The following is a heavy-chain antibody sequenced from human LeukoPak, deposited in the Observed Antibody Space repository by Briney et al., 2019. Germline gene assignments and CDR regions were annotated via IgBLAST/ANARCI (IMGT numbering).Heavy chain of an antibody. D-gene: IGHD2-8*01. CDR2: ISAYNGNT. V-gene: IGHV1-18*01. CDR1: GYTFTSYG. Sequence: ASVKVSCKASGYTFTSYGISWVRQAPGQGLECMGWISAYNGNTNYAQKLQGRVTMTTDTSTSTAYMELRSLRSDDTAVYYCARVLRGRIVLIGDMDVWGQGTTVTVSS. J-gene: IGHJ6*02. CDR3: ARVLRGRIVLIGDMDV.